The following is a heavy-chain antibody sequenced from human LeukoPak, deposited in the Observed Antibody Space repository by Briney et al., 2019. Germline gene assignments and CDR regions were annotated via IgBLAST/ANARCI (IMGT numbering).Heavy chain of an antibody. J-gene: IGHJ6*03. CDR1: GFTFSNYN. D-gene: IGHD1-26*01. CDR3: ARDPYSGNYGTYYYYYMDV. CDR2: ITSSGTYT. Sequence: GGSLRLSCADSGFTFSNYNMNWVRQAPGKAMEWVSSITSSGTYTFYADSVKGRFTISRDNAKSSLYLQMDSLGPEDTAVYYCARDPYSGNYGTYYYYYMDVWGKGTTVTIPS. V-gene: IGHV3-21*01.